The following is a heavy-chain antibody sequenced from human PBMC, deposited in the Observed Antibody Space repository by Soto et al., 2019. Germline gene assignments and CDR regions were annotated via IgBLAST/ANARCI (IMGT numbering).Heavy chain of an antibody. D-gene: IGHD5-18*01. Sequence: QLQLQESGSGLVKPSQTLSLTCAVSGGSISSGGYSWSWIRQPPGKGLEWIGYSFHSGNTYYNPSLHSRRPIPVDRSKHHFTLILSSVTAADTAVYYCARIGVDITMDTVIAFDIWGQGTMVTVS. J-gene: IGHJ3*02. CDR1: GGSISSGGYS. CDR3: ARIGVDITMDTVIAFDI. V-gene: IGHV4-30-2*01. CDR2: SFHSGNT.